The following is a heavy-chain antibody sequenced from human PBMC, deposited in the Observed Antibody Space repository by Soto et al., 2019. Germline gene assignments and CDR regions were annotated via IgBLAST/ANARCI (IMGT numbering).Heavy chain of an antibody. J-gene: IGHJ6*02. Sequence: DVQLVESGGGLVKPGGSLRLSCEASGFTLTTYSMNWVRQASGKGLEWDSSISSSSSHIYYADSVKGRFTISRDNARNSLYLQMNSLRAEDTAVYYCVRERGLSSFYGMDVWGQGTTVTVSS. CDR2: ISSSSSHI. CDR3: VRERGLSSFYGMDV. D-gene: IGHD3-10*01. CDR1: GFTLTTYS. V-gene: IGHV3-21*02.